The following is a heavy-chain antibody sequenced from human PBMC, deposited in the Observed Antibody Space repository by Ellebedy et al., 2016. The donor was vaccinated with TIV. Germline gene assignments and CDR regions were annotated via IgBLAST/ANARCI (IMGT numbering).Heavy chain of an antibody. CDR2: ISAGGGST. J-gene: IGHJ6*02. CDR3: ASGNIYCSSTTCTIYYYYGMDV. V-gene: IGHV3-23*01. Sequence: GGSLRLSXAASGFTFSSYAMSWVRQAPGKGLEWVSAISAGGGSTYYADSVKGRFTISRDNSKNTLYLQMSSLRAEDTAVYYCASGNIYCSSTTCTIYYYYGMDVWGQGTTVTVSS. D-gene: IGHD2-2*01. CDR1: GFTFSSYA.